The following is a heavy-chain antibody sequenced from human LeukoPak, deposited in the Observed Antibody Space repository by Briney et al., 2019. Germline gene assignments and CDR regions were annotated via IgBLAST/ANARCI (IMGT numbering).Heavy chain of an antibody. J-gene: IGHJ4*02. Sequence: ASVKVSCKASGYTFTSYGISWVRRAPGQGLEWMGWISAYNGNTNYAQKLQGRVTMTEDTSTDTAYMELSSLRSEDTAVYYCATSYYDRSGYFDYWGQGTLVTVSS. V-gene: IGHV1-18*01. CDR2: ISAYNGNT. CDR1: GYTFTSYG. CDR3: ATSYYDRSGYFDY. D-gene: IGHD3-22*01.